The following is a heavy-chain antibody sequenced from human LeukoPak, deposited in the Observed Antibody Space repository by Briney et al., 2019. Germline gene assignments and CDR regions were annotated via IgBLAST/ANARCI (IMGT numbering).Heavy chain of an antibody. V-gene: IGHV1-69*13. J-gene: IGHJ4*02. CDR2: IIPIFGTA. Sequence: SVKVSCKASGYTFTNYYIHCVRQAPGQGLEWMGGIIPIFGTANYAQKFQGRVTITADESTSTAYMELSSLRSEDTAVYYCATRRRTQWLDPYYFDYWGQGTLVTVSS. D-gene: IGHD6-19*01. CDR3: ATRRRTQWLDPYYFDY. CDR1: GYTFTNYY.